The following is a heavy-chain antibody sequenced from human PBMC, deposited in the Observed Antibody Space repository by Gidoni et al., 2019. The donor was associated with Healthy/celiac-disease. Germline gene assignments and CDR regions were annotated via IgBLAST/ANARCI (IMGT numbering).Heavy chain of an antibody. CDR2: ISYDGSNK. D-gene: IGHD2-2*01. Sequence: QGQLVESGGGVVQPGRSLRLSGATSGVTFSSYGLPWVRQAAGKGLEWVAVISYDGSNKYYADSVKGRFTISRDNSKNTLYLQMNSLRAEDTAVYYCAKGGVVVVPAASDAFDIWGQGTMVTVSS. CDR1: GVTFSSYG. V-gene: IGHV3-30*18. CDR3: AKGGVVVVPAASDAFDI. J-gene: IGHJ3*02.